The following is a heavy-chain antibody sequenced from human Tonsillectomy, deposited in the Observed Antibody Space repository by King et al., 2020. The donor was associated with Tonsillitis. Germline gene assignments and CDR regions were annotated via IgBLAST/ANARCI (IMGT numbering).Heavy chain of an antibody. CDR2: IDPSDSYT. Sequence: QLVQSGAEVKKPGESLRISCKGSGYSFTNHWISWVRQMPGKGLEWMGRIDPSDSYTKYSPSFQGHVTISTDKSISTAYLQWSSLKASDTAMYYCARRQVLSNWASFDYWGQGTLVTVSS. D-gene: IGHD2-2*01. V-gene: IGHV5-10-1*01. CDR3: ARRQVLSNWASFDY. CDR1: GYSFTNHW. J-gene: IGHJ4*02.